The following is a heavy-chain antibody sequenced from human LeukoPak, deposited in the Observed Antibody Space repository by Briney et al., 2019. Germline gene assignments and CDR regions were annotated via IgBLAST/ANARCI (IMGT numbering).Heavy chain of an antibody. V-gene: IGHV4-39*01. D-gene: IGHD3-16*02. CDR1: GGSISSRSYY. Sequence: PSETLSLTCTVSGGSISSRSYYWGWIRQPPGKGLEWAGSITYSGTTYYNPSLKSRVTISVDTSKSQFSLKLTSVTAADTAVYYCAPAYIWGSFRTFNYWGQGTLVTVSS. CDR2: ITYSGTT. CDR3: APAYIWGSFRTFNY. J-gene: IGHJ4*02.